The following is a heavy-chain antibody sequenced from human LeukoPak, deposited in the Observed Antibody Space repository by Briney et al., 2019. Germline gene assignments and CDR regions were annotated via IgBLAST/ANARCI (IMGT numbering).Heavy chain of an antibody. D-gene: IGHD4-17*01. CDR2: ISAYNGNT. V-gene: IGHV1-18*01. CDR3: AYGKRAADNWFDP. CDR1: GYTFTSYG. Sequence: ASVKVSCKASGYTFTSYGISWVRLAPGQGLEWMGWISAYNGNTNYAQKLQGRVTMTTDTSTSTAYMEPSSLRSEDTAVYYCAYGKRAADNWFDPWGQGTLVTVSS. J-gene: IGHJ5*02.